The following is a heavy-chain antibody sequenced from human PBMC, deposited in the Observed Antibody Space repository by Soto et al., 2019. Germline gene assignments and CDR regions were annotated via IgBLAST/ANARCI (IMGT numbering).Heavy chain of an antibody. CDR2: IYYSGST. CDR3: ASPSGYDSRDY. J-gene: IGHJ4*02. D-gene: IGHD5-12*01. V-gene: IGHV4-39*01. CDR1: GGSISSSSYY. Sequence: QLQLQESGPGLVKPSETLSLTCTVSGGSISSSSYYWGWIRQPPGKGLEWIGSIYYSGSTYYNPSLKSRVTISVDTSKNQFSLKLSSVTAADTAVYYCASPSGYDSRDYWGQGTLVTVSS.